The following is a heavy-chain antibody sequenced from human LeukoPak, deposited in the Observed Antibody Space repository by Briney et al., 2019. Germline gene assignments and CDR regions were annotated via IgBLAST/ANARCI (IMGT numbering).Heavy chain of an antibody. CDR1: GYTFSNYG. J-gene: IGHJ4*02. V-gene: IGHV1-18*01. D-gene: IGHD1-26*01. CDR3: ARDRFRSTFWDY. Sequence: ASVKVSCKASGYTFSNYGISWVRQAPGQGLEWMGWISAYNGNTNYAQKLQGRVTMTTDTSTRTAYMELRSLRSEDTAVYFCARDRFRSTFWDYWGQGTLVTVSS. CDR2: ISAYNGNT.